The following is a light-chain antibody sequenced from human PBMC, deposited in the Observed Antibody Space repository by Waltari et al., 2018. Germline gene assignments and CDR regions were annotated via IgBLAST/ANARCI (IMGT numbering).Light chain of an antibody. CDR3: QQYDTWPPYT. V-gene: IGKV3-15*01. Sequence: IVMTQPPATLSVSPGERATLSCRASQRISSHLAWYQQKPGQAPRLLISDASTRATDIPARFSGSGSGTEFTLTISSLQSEDIAVYYCQQYDTWPPYTFGQGTKLEIK. CDR1: QRISSH. J-gene: IGKJ2*01. CDR2: DAS.